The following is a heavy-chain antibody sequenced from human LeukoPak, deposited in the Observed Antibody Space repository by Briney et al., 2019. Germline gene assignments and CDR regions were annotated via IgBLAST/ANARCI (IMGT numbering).Heavy chain of an antibody. CDR1: GYTFTSYG. V-gene: IGHV1-18*01. D-gene: IGHD4-17*01. CDR2: ISAYNGNT. Sequence: ASVKVSCKASGYTFTSYGISWVRQAPGQGPEWMGWISAYNGNTNYAQKLQGRVTMTTDTSTSTAYMELRSLRSDDTAVYYCARDDYGDYGDAFDIWGQGTMVTVSS. J-gene: IGHJ3*02. CDR3: ARDDYGDYGDAFDI.